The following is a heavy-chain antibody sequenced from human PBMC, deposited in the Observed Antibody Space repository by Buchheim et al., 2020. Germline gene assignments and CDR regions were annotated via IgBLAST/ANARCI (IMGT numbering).Heavy chain of an antibody. D-gene: IGHD3-22*01. CDR2: LYSGGNT. J-gene: IGHJ4*02. CDR3: ARDQGSDSSGYFAY. Sequence: VQLVESGGGLVQPGGSLTLSCAVSGLTVSSNYMSWVRQAPGMGLEWVSVLYSGGNTYYADSVKDRFTISRDNSKNTLYLQMSSLRVEDTAIYYCARDQGSDSSGYFAYWGQGTL. CDR1: GLTVSSNY. V-gene: IGHV3-66*01.